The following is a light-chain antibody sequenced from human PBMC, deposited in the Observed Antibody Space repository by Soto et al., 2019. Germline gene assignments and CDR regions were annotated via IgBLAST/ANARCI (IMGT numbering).Light chain of an antibody. CDR1: QNIGSF. CDR2: AAS. V-gene: IGKV1-39*01. Sequence: DIQITQNPASLSSSVVERFTITFRASQNIGSFLNWYQQKPGKAPKLLIYAASSLQSGVPSRFSGSGSGTDFTLTITTLQPEDFATYHCQQSYGNPTFGGGTKVDI. J-gene: IGKJ4*01. CDR3: QQSYGNPT.